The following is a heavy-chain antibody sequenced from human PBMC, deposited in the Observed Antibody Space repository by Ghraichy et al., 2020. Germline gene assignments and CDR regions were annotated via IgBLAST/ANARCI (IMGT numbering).Heavy chain of an antibody. Sequence: ASVKVSCKASGYTFTSYDINWVRQATGQGLEWMGWMNPNSGNTGYAQKFQGRVTMTRNTSISTAYMELSSLRSEDTAVYYCARGELTRYFDWLYPIQTYNWFDPWGQGTLVTVSS. CDR3: ARGELTRYFDWLYPIQTYNWFDP. D-gene: IGHD3-9*01. CDR1: GYTFTSYD. V-gene: IGHV1-8*01. CDR2: MNPNSGNT. J-gene: IGHJ5*02.